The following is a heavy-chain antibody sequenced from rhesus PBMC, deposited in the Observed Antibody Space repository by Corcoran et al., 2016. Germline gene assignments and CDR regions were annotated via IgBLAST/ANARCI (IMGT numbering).Heavy chain of an antibody. J-gene: IGHJ4*01. CDR1: GYTFTSYY. CDR2: INTNKDKK. CDR3: TRLSWNNGFDY. D-gene: IGHD1-20*01. V-gene: IGHV1S9*01. Sequence: QVQLVQSGAEVKKPGASVKLSCKASGYTFTSYYIHWLRQAPGQVLEWMGWINTNKDKKGYAQKFQGRDTMTRETATSTAYMELSSLRSEDTAVYYCTRLSWNNGFDYWGQGVLVTVSS.